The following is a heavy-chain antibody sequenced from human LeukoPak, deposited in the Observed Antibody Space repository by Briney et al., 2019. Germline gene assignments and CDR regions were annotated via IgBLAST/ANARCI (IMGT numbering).Heavy chain of an antibody. V-gene: IGHV4-59*01. CDR2: IYYSGST. D-gene: IGHD6-19*01. CDR3: ARGWISGWYSGTKKYNWFDP. J-gene: IGHJ5*02. CDR1: GGSISSYY. Sequence: PSETLSLTCTVSGGSISSYYWSWIRQPPGKGLEWIGYIYYSGSTNYNPSLKSRVTISVDTSKNQFSLKLSSVTAADTAVYYCARGWISGWYSGTKKYNWFDPWGQGTLVTVSS.